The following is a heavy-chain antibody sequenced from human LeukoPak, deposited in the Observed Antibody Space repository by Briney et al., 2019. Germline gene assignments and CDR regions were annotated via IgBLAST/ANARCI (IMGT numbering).Heavy chain of an antibody. D-gene: IGHD3-9*01. CDR3: ATGTHYDLLPF. CDR2: IIPIFGTA. J-gene: IGHJ4*02. V-gene: IGHV1-69*06. Sequence: GASVKVSCKASGGTFSSYAISWVRQAPGQGLEWMGGIIPIFGTANYAQKFQDRVTMTEDTSTDTAYMELSSLRSEDTALYYCATGTHYDLLPFWGQGTLVTVSS. CDR1: GGTFSSYA.